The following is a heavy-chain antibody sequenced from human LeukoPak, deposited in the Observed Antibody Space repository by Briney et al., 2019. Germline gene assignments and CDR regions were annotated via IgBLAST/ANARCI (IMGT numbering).Heavy chain of an antibody. Sequence: GGSLRLSCAASGFTFSTYAMSWVRQAPGKGLEWVSAISGSGGATYYADYVKGRFTISRDNSKNTLSLQMDSLRAEDAAVYYCAKEARIVTSGAEFDFWGQGTLVTVSS. D-gene: IGHD2-21*01. V-gene: IGHV3-23*01. CDR3: AKEARIVTSGAEFDF. CDR1: GFTFSTYA. J-gene: IGHJ4*02. CDR2: ISGSGGAT.